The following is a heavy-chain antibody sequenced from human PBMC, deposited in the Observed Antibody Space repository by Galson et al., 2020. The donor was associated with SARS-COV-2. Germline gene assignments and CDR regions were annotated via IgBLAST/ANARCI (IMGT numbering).Heavy chain of an antibody. J-gene: IGHJ5*02. D-gene: IGHD3-3*01. CDR3: AHSIRFLDIYWFDP. CDR2: IYWNDDK. Sequence: SGPTLVQPTQPLTLTCTFSGFSLSTSGVGVGWIRQPPGKALEWLALIYWNDDKRYSPSLKSRLTITKDTSKNQVVLTMTNMDPVDTATYYCAHSIRFLDIYWFDPWGQGTLVTVSS. V-gene: IGHV2-5*01. CDR1: GFSLSTSGVG.